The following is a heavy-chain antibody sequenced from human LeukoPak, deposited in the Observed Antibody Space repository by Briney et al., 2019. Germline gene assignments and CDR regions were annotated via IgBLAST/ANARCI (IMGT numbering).Heavy chain of an antibody. J-gene: IGHJ4*02. D-gene: IGHD3-10*01. Sequence: ASVKVSCKASGGTFSSYAISWVRQAPGQGLEWMGGIIPIFGTANYAQKFQGRVTITADESTSTAYLELSSLRSEDTAVYYCARGLTGHDGSWGQGTLVTVSS. CDR3: ARGLTGHDGS. CDR2: IIPIFGTA. CDR1: GGTFSSYA. V-gene: IGHV1-69*13.